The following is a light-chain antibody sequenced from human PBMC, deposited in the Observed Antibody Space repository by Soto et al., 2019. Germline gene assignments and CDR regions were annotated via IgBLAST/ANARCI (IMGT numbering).Light chain of an antibody. CDR3: QQYDTWPRT. CDR2: RSS. CDR1: QSVTAN. J-gene: IGKJ1*01. V-gene: IGKV3-15*01. Sequence: EIVLTQSPATLSVSPGERATLSCRASQSVTANLAWYQQKPGQAPRLLIYRSSIGATGTPARFSGSGSGTEFTLTIGSLQSEDFAVYYCQQYDTWPRTFGQGTKVKIK.